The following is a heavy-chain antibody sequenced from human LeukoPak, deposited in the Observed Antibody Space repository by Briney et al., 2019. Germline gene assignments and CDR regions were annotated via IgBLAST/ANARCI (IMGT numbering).Heavy chain of an antibody. CDR2: ISGSGDNT. Sequence: GGSLRLSCAASGFTFSSYAMSWVRQAPGKGLEWVSGISGSGDNTYYADYVKGRFTISRDNSKNTLYVQVNSLGTEDTAAYYCAKGSYYDSSGSFYFDYWGQGTLVTVSS. D-gene: IGHD3-22*01. J-gene: IGHJ4*02. CDR1: GFTFSSYA. V-gene: IGHV3-23*01. CDR3: AKGSYYDSSGSFYFDY.